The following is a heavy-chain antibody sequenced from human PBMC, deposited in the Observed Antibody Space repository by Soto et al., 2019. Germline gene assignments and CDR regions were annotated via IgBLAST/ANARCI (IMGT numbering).Heavy chain of an antibody. CDR3: ARPRYYDSSGYYLDY. CDR2: IYPGDSDT. D-gene: IGHD3-22*01. Sequence: GESLKISCKGSGYSFTSYWIGWVRQMPGKGLEWMGIIYPGDSDTRYSPSFQGQVTISADKSISTAYLQWSSLKASDTAMYYCARPRYYDSSGYYLDYWGQGTLVTVSS. V-gene: IGHV5-51*01. CDR1: GYSFTSYW. J-gene: IGHJ4*02.